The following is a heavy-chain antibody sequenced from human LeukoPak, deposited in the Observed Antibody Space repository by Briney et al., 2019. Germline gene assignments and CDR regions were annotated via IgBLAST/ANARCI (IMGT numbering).Heavy chain of an antibody. CDR3: ARDYFDSSGYLGSFHY. V-gene: IGHV4-59*02. Sequence: SSETLSLTCTVSGGSVTPSYWSWIRQPPGEGLGWIGNFRYSGNTDYNPSLKSRVTMSVDTSRQLSLKLSSVTAADTAVYYCARDYFDSSGYLGSFHYWGQGTLVTVSS. J-gene: IGHJ4*02. CDR2: FRYSGNT. D-gene: IGHD3-22*01. CDR1: GGSVTPSY.